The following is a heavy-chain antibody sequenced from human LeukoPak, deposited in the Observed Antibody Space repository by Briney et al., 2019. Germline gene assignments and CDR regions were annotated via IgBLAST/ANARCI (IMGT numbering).Heavy chain of an antibody. CDR2: IYSGGST. J-gene: IGHJ4*02. V-gene: IGHV3-53*01. CDR3: AKTMAGVVVTASDY. D-gene: IGHD2-21*02. Sequence: PGGSLRLSCAASGFTVSSNYMSWVRQAPGKGLEWVSVIYSGGSTYYADSVKGRFTISRDNSKNTLYLQMNSLRAEDTAVYYCAKTMAGVVVTASDYWGQGTLVTVSS. CDR1: GFTVSSNY.